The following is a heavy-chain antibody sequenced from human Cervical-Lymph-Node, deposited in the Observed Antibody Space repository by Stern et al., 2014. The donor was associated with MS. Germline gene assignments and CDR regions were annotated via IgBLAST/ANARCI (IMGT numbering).Heavy chain of an antibody. CDR3: AREGNLGS. Sequence: EVHLVESGGGLVQPGESLRLSCAASGFTFSNYWMSWVRQAPGKGLEYVANIRPDGSEKKYVDSVKGRFTISRDNAKNSLYLQMNSLRAEETAVYYCAREGNLGSWGHGTLVTVSS. J-gene: IGHJ4*01. CDR1: GFTFSNYW. CDR2: IRPDGSEK. V-gene: IGHV3-7*01. D-gene: IGHD7-27*01.